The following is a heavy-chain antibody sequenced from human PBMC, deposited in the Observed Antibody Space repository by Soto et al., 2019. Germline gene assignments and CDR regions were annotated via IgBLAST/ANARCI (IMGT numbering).Heavy chain of an antibody. CDR3: ARESSGYDYYLDY. V-gene: IGHV3-11*01. J-gene: IGHJ4*02. CDR2: ISSSGNTI. CDR1: GFTLSYYY. Sequence: GGSLRLSCAASGFTLSYYYMSWIRQAPGKGLEWVSYISSSGNTIYYAESVKGRFTISRDNAKNPLYLQMNSLRAEDTAVYYCARESSGYDYYLDYWGQGTQVTVSS. D-gene: IGHD5-12*01.